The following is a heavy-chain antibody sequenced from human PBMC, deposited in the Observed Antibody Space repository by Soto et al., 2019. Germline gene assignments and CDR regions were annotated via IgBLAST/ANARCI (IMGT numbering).Heavy chain of an antibody. D-gene: IGHD6-13*01. Sequence: GGSLRLSCEASGFTFSSYAMAWVRQAPGKGLEWVSAVYGGGGSTYYADSVKGRFTISRDNSKNTLYLQMNSLRAEDTAVYYCAKDDYSNSWFDYWGKGTLVTVSS. CDR1: GFTFSSYA. J-gene: IGHJ4*02. CDR3: AKDDYSNSWFDY. V-gene: IGHV3-23*01. CDR2: VYGGGGST.